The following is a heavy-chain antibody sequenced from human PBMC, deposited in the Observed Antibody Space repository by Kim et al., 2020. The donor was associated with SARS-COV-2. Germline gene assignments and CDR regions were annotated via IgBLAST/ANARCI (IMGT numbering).Heavy chain of an antibody. J-gene: IGHJ1*01. V-gene: IGHV3-23*01. D-gene: IGHD1-1*01. Sequence: GGSLRLSCAASGFSFISYAMFWFRQAPGKGPEFVAAITSAHVTFYAASFKGRFTVSRDNSMNTLDLQMSSLRADDTALYYCAMGNFWNGESWGQGALVT. CDR2: ITSAHVT. CDR1: GFSFISYA. CDR3: AMGNFWNGES.